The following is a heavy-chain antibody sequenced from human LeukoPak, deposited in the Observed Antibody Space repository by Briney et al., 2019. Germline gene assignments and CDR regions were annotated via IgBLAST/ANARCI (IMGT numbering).Heavy chain of an antibody. CDR2: TNWEGGGT. CDR3: ANHLRATNTYIFFGLDV. J-gene: IGHJ6*02. D-gene: IGHD1-26*01. CDR1: GFTFKDYG. Sequence: PGGSPRLSCAATGFTFKDYGMHWVRQPPGKGLEWVSGTNWEGGGTHYADSVKGRFTISRDNAKNSLYLQMTSLRPEDTALYYCANHLRATNTYIFFGLDVWGQGTTVTVSS. V-gene: IGHV3-20*04.